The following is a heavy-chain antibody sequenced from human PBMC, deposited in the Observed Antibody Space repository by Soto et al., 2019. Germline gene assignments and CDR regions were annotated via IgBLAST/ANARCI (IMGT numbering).Heavy chain of an antibody. V-gene: IGHV3-23*01. CDR2: ISGSNGDST. CDR1: GFTFSNSA. CDR3: AKDKGVVGGFDY. D-gene: IGHD3-16*01. J-gene: IGHJ4*02. Sequence: EVQLLESGGGLVQPGESLRLSCAASGFTFSNSAMTWVRQTPGKGLEWVSTISGSNGDSTYYADSVKGRFTISRDNSKNTLYLQMNSLRAEDTAVYYCAKDKGVVGGFDYWGQGTLVTVSS.